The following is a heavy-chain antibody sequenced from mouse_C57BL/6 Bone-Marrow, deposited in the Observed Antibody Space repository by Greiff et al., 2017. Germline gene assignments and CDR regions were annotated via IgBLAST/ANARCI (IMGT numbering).Heavy chain of an antibody. J-gene: IGHJ2*01. D-gene: IGHD6-1*01. V-gene: IGHV1-59*01. Sequence: QVQLQQSGAELVRPGTSVKLSCKASGYTFTSYWMHWVKQRPGQGLGWIGVIDPSDSYTNYNQKFKGKATLTVDTSSSTAYMQLSSLTSEDSAVYYCARSLSYFDYWGQGTTLTVSS. CDR1: GYTFTSYW. CDR2: IDPSDSYT. CDR3: ARSLSYFDY.